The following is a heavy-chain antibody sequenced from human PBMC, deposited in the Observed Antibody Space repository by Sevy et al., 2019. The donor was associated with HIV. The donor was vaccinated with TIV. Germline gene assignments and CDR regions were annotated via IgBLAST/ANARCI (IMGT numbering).Heavy chain of an antibody. D-gene: IGHD6-19*01. CDR3: ARDSSGLGDY. Sequence: GGSLRLSCTASGFTFSSYWMSWVRQAPGKGLEWVANIKKDGSEKYYVDSVKGRFTISRDNAKSSLCLQMNSLRAEDTAVYYCARDSSGLGDYWGQGTLVTVSS. CDR2: IKKDGSEK. J-gene: IGHJ4*02. CDR1: GFTFSSYW. V-gene: IGHV3-7*01.